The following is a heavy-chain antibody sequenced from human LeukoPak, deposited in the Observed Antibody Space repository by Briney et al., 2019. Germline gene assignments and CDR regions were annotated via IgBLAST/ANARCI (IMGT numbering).Heavy chain of an antibody. CDR2: ISGSGGST. J-gene: IGHJ4*02. V-gene: IGHV3-23*01. CDR1: GFTFSSYA. Sequence: GRSLRLSCAASGFTFSSYAMSWVRQAPGKGLEWVSAISGSGGSTYYADSVKGRFTISRDNSKNTLYLQMNSLRAEDTAVYYCAKGPITMIVVVITPIDYWGQGTLVTVSS. CDR3: AKGPITMIVVVITPIDY. D-gene: IGHD3-22*01.